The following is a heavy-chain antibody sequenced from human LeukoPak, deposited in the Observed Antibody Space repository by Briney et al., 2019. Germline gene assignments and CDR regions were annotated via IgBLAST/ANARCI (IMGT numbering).Heavy chain of an antibody. V-gene: IGHV1-18*01. D-gene: IGHD1-26*01. J-gene: IGHJ4*02. Sequence: ASVKVSCKASGYTFTSYGISWVRQAPGQGLEWMGWISAYNGNTNYAQKLQGRVTMTTDTSTSTAYMELRSLRSDDTAVYYCALTGYSGSYSPRGPFDYWGQGTLVTVSS. CDR2: ISAYNGNT. CDR3: ALTGYSGSYSPRGPFDY. CDR1: GYTFTSYG.